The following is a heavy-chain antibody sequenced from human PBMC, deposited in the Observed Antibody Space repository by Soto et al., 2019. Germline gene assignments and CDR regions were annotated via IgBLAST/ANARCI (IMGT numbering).Heavy chain of an antibody. J-gene: IGHJ6*02. CDR3: ARDRDSSGWYEREEVYYYYGMDV. V-gene: IGHV1-69*13. D-gene: IGHD6-19*01. CDR1: GGTFSSYA. CDR2: IIPIFGTA. Sequence: SVKVSCKASGGTFSSYAISWVRQAPGQGLEWMGGIIPIFGTANYAQKFQGRVTITADESTSTAYMELSSLRSEDTAVYYCARDRDSSGWYEREEVYYYYGMDVWGQGTTVTVSS.